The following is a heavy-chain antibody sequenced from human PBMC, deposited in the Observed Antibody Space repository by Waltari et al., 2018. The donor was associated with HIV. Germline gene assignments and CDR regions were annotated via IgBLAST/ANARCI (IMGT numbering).Heavy chain of an antibody. J-gene: IGHJ4*02. CDR1: GLSVSSNH. Sequence: EVQLVETGGGLIQPGGCLRLSCTASGLSVSSNHMSWVRQAPGKGTAWLAIIQSGGGANDTASVKGRFTISRDNSDNTLYLQMSSLRTDDTAVYYCARLGKFGDLNPLDYWGQGTLVTVSS. CDR3: ARLGKFGDLNPLDY. CDR2: IQSGGGA. V-gene: IGHV3-53*02. D-gene: IGHD3-3*01.